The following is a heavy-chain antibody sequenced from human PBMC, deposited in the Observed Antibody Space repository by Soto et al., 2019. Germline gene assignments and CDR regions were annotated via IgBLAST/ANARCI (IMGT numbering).Heavy chain of an antibody. V-gene: IGHV4-59*01. CDR3: ARANWYSEY. D-gene: IGHD7-27*01. CDR1: GGSISSYY. CDR2: IYYSGST. Sequence: SETLSLTCTVSGGSISSYYWSWIRQPPGKGLEWIGYIYYSGSTNYNPSLKSRVTISVDTSKNQCSLNLTSLTAADTAIYYCARANWYSEYWGQGTLVTVSS. J-gene: IGHJ4*02.